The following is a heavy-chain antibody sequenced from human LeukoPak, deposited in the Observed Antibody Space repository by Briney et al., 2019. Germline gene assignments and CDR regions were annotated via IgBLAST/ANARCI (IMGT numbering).Heavy chain of an antibody. CDR3: ATGIYYYDSSGYSSFDY. D-gene: IGHD3-22*01. CDR2: ISASGGTT. CDR1: GFTFSNYA. J-gene: IGHJ4*02. Sequence: TGGSLRLSCAASGFTFSNYAMSWVRQAPGKGLEWVSVISASGGTTYYADSVKGRFTISRDNSKNTLYLQMNSLRAEDTAVYYCATGIYYYDSSGYSSFDYWGQGTLVTVSS. V-gene: IGHV3-23*01.